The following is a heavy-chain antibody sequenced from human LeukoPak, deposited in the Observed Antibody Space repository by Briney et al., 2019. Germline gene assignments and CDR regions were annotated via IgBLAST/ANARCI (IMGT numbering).Heavy chain of an antibody. D-gene: IGHD1-26*01. CDR3: ARRVWATTISRDAFDI. Sequence: PSETLSLTCAVYGGSFSGYYWSWIRQPPGKGLEWIGEINHSGSTNYNPSLKSRVTMSVDKSKNQFSLKLSSVTAADTALYYCARRVWATTISRDAFDIWGQGTMVTVSS. V-gene: IGHV4-34*01. CDR2: INHSGST. J-gene: IGHJ3*02. CDR1: GGSFSGYY.